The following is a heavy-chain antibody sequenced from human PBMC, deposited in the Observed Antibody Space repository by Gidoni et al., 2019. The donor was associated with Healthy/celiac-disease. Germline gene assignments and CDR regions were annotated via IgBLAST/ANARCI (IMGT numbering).Heavy chain of an antibody. V-gene: IGHV5-10-1*03. CDR3: ARSLVVVAATTYYYYYYMDV. CDR2: IDPSDSYT. CDR1: GYSFTSYW. J-gene: IGHJ6*03. Sequence: EVQLVQSGAEVKKPGESLRISCKGPGYSFTSYWIRWVRQMPGKGLEWMGRIDPSDSYTNDSPSFQGHVTISADKSISTAYLQWSSLKASDTAMYYCARSLVVVAATTYYYYYYMDVWGKGTTVTVSS. D-gene: IGHD2-15*01.